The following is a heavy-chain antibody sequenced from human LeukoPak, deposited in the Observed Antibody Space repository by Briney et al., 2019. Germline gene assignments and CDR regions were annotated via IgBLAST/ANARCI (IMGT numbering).Heavy chain of an antibody. V-gene: IGHV4-59*01. Sequence: SETLSLTCTVSGGSISSYYWSWIRQPPGKGLEWIGYIYYSGSSTYYNPSLNSRVTISVDTSKNQISLRLSSVTAADTAVYYCARARFLEWPAPMDVWGKGTTVTVSS. CDR1: GGSISSYY. D-gene: IGHD3-3*01. CDR3: ARARFLEWPAPMDV. J-gene: IGHJ6*03. CDR2: IYYSGSST.